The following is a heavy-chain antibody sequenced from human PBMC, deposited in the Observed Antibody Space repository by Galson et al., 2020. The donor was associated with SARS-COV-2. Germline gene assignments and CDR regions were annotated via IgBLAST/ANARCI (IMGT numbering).Heavy chain of an antibody. D-gene: IGHD3-10*01. J-gene: IGHJ6*02. CDR3: ARIGGSGSPKKYYYYGMDV. V-gene: IGHV1-2*02. Sequence: ASVKVSFKASGYTFTGYYMHWVRQAPGQGLEWMGWINPNSGGTNYAQKFQGRVTITRDTSISTADMELSRLRSDDTAVYYCARIGGSGSPKKYYYYGMDVWGQGTTVTVSS. CDR1: GYTFTGYY. CDR2: INPNSGGT.